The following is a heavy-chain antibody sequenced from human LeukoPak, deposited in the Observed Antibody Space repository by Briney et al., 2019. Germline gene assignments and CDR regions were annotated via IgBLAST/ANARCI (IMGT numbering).Heavy chain of an antibody. J-gene: IGHJ3*02. CDR3: ARDRLNDAFDI. V-gene: IGHV1-8*02. Sequence: ASVAVSCTASGGTFSSYDINWVRQATGQGLEWMGWMNPNSGNTGYAQKFQGRVTMARNTSISTAYMELSSLRSEDTAVYYCARDRLNDAFDIWGQGTMVTVSS. D-gene: IGHD1-14*01. CDR1: GGTFSSYD. CDR2: MNPNSGNT.